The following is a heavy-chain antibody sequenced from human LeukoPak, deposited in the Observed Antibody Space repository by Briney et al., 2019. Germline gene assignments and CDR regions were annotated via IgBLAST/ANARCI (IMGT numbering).Heavy chain of an antibody. CDR3: ARLSFLSFSYDSTGHAIFFFDY. Sequence: PSETLSLTCAVYGGSFSGYHWSWLRQSPGEGLEWIGAISHTGIASYNASLKSRVAISVDASKYQFSLRMDSVTAADRAVYYCARLSFLSFSYDSTGHAIFFFDYWGRGTLVTVSS. V-gene: IGHV4-34*01. D-gene: IGHD3-22*01. CDR1: GGSFSGYH. CDR2: ISHTGIA. J-gene: IGHJ4*02.